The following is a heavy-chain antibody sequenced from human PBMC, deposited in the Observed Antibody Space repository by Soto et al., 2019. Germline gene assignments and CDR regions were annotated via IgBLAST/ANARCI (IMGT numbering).Heavy chain of an antibody. Sequence: QVQLVESGGGVVQPGRSLRLSCAASGFTFSSYGMHWVRQAPGKGLEWVAVISYDGSNKYYADSVKGRCTISRDNSQNTLYLQMNSLRAEDTAVYYCAKDSSGWGYYYYYYGMDVWGQGTTVTVSS. J-gene: IGHJ6*02. CDR3: AKDSSGWGYYYYYYGMDV. CDR2: ISYDGSNK. D-gene: IGHD6-19*01. V-gene: IGHV3-30*18. CDR1: GFTFSSYG.